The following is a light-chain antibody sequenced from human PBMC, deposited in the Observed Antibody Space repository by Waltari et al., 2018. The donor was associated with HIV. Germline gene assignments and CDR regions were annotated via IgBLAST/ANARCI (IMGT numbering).Light chain of an antibody. CDR3: QQRSSWPLT. CDR2: DTS. J-gene: IGKJ1*01. CDR1: QGVRSY. V-gene: IGKV3-11*01. Sequence: EIVLTQSPATLSLSPGERATISCWASQGVRSYLAWYQQRPDQAPRLLIYDTSNRATGIPARFRGSGSGTDFTLTISSLEPEDFAVYYCQQRSSWPLTLGQGTNVEFK.